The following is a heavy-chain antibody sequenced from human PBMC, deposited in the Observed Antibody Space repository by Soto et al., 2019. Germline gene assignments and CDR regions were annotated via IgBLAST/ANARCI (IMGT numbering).Heavy chain of an antibody. CDR1: GFSLSKDGMR. J-gene: IGHJ6*02. Sequence: SGLTLVNHTETLTLTCTFSGFSLSKDGMRVSWIRQPPGRALEWLARIDWDDDKLFSTSLRTRLTISKDTSKNQVVLIMTNMEPVDTATYYCARTGIAAAGGMGVWGQGTTVTVSS. CDR2: IDWDDDK. V-gene: IGHV2-70*04. CDR3: ARTGIAAAGGMGV. D-gene: IGHD6-13*01.